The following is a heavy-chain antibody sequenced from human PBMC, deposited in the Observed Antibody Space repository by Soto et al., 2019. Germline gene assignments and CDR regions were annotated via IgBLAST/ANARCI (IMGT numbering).Heavy chain of an antibody. CDR3: AHRLYASSDDAFDI. D-gene: IGHD6-6*01. Sequence: QITLKESGPTLVKPTQTLTLTCTFSGFSLTTSGVGVGWIRQPPGKALEWLALIYWDDAKRYSPSLQSRLTITKETAKLQVNLTVTNMNPADTGTYYWAHRLYASSDDAFDIWGQGTMVYVSS. V-gene: IGHV2-5*02. CDR1: GFSLTTSGVG. J-gene: IGHJ3*02. CDR2: IYWDDAK.